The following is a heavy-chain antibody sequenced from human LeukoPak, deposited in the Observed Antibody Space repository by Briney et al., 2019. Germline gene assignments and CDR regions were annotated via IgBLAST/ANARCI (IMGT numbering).Heavy chain of an antibody. Sequence: HTGGSLRLSCAASGFTFSSYAMSWVRQAPGKGLEWVSAISGSGGTIYYADSVKGRFTISRDNAKNSLYLQMNSLRAEDTAVYYCAELGITMIGGVWGKGTTVTISS. CDR2: ISGSGGTI. CDR1: GFTFSSYA. D-gene: IGHD3-10*02. J-gene: IGHJ6*04. CDR3: AELGITMIGGV. V-gene: IGHV3-23*01.